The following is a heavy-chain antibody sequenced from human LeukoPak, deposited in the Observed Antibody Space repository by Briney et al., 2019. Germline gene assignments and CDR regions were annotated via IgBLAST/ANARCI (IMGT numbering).Heavy chain of an antibody. J-gene: IGHJ4*02. V-gene: IGHV3-66*01. CDR3: ARVDSSGWYPYYFDY. CDR2: IYSGGST. CDR1: EFSVGSNY. Sequence: PGGSLRLSCAASEFSVGSNYMTWVRQAPGKGLEWVSLIYSGGSTYYADSVKGRFTISRDNSKNTLYLQMNSLRAEDTAVYYCARVDSSGWYPYYFDYWGQGTLVTVSS. D-gene: IGHD6-19*01.